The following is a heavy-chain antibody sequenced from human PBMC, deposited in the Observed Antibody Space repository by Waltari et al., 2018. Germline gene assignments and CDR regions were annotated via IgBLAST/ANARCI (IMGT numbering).Heavy chain of an antibody. CDR3: ARNQVETALGY. Sequence: EVQLVESGGGLIQPGGSVSLPWLASGETVSNNYMTWLRQAPGKGLELVSLIYSGGTTYYADSVRGRFTISRDGSKNTVYLQMNSLRAEDTAVYFCARNQVETALGYWGQGTLVTVSS. D-gene: IGHD2-21*02. CDR2: IYSGGTT. CDR1: GETVSNNY. V-gene: IGHV3-53*01. J-gene: IGHJ4*02.